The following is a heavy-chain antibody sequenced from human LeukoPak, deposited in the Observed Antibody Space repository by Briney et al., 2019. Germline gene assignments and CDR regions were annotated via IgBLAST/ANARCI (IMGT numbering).Heavy chain of an antibody. V-gene: IGHV3-23*01. CDR2: ISPSGGGT. Sequence: GGSLRLSCAASGFTFSSYGMSWVRQAPGKGLEWVSGISPSGGGTYYADSVKGRFTISRDNAKNSLYLQMNSLRAEDAAVYYCTRENWHLDYWGQGNLVTVSS. CDR3: TRENWHLDY. J-gene: IGHJ4*02. CDR1: GFTFSSYG.